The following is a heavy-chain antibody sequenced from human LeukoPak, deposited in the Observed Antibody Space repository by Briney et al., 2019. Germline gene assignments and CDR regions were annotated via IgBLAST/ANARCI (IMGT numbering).Heavy chain of an antibody. CDR1: GFTFSSYV. D-gene: IGHD6-13*01. CDR3: AKGSGGSSWYRFDY. CDR2: ITGSGGST. J-gene: IGHJ4*02. Sequence: GGSLRLSCAASGFTFSSYVMSWVRQAPGKGLEWVSTITGSGGSTYYADSVKGRFTISRDSSKNTLYLQMNSLRAEDTAVYYCAKGSGGSSWYRFDYWGQGTLVTVSS. V-gene: IGHV3-23*01.